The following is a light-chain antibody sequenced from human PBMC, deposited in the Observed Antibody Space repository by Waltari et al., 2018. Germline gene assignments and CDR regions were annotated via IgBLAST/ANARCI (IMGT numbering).Light chain of an antibody. CDR3: QHYLRLPVT. CDR1: QSASRA. V-gene: IGKV3-20*01. Sequence: EIVLTQSPGTLSLPLGERATVSCRTSQSASRALAWYQQKPGQAPRLLIYGASTRATGIPDRFSGSGSGTDFSLTISRLEPDDFAVYYCQHYLRLPVTFGQGTTVEI. CDR2: GAS. J-gene: IGKJ1*01.